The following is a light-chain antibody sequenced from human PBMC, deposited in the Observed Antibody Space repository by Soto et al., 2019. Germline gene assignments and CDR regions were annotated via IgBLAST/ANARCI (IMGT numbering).Light chain of an antibody. CDR1: QSVLYSSNNKNY. CDR2: WAS. Sequence: DIVMTQSPDSLAVSLGERATINCKSSQSVLYSSNNKNYVAWYQKKPGQPPKLLIYWASSRESGVPDRFSGSGSGTDFTLTISSLQAEDVAVYYCQQYYTTLLTFGGGTKVEIK. V-gene: IGKV4-1*01. J-gene: IGKJ4*01. CDR3: QQYYTTLLT.